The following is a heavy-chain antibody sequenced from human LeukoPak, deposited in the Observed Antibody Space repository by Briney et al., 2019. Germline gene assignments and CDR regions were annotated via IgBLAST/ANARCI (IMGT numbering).Heavy chain of an antibody. V-gene: IGHV1-69*01. J-gene: IGHJ6*02. D-gene: IGHD3-10*01. Sequence: SVTVSCKASGGTFSSYAISWVRQAPGQGLEWMGGIIPIFGTANYAQKFQGRVTITADESTSTAYMELSSLRSEDTAVYYCASYYGSGSYTYYYYGMDVWGQGTTVTVSS. CDR2: IIPIFGTA. CDR3: ASYYGSGSYTYYYYGMDV. CDR1: GGTFSSYA.